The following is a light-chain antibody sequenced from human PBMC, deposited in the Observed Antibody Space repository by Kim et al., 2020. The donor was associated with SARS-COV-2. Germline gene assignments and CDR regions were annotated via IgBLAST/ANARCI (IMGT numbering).Light chain of an antibody. J-gene: IGLJ2*01. Sequence: KVTISCSGSSSNIGNNYVSWYQQLPGTAPKLLIYDNNKRPSGIPDRFSGSKSGTSATLGITGLKTGDEADYYCGTWDSSLSAGEVFGGGTQLTVL. CDR3: GTWDSSLSAGEV. V-gene: IGLV1-51*01. CDR2: DNN. CDR1: SSNIGNNY.